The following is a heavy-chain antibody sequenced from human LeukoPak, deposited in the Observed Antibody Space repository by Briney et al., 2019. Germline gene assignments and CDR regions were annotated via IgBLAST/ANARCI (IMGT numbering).Heavy chain of an antibody. J-gene: IGHJ3*02. V-gene: IGHV4-38-2*02. CDR2: IYHSGST. CDR3: ARRPPMVRGAMGAFDI. D-gene: IGHD3-10*01. CDR1: GYSISSGYY. Sequence: SETLSLTCTVSGYSISSGYYWGWIRQPPGKGLEWIGSIYHSGSTYYNPSLKSRVTISVDTSKNQFSLKLSSVTAADTAVYYCARRPPMVRGAMGAFDIWGQGTMVTVSS.